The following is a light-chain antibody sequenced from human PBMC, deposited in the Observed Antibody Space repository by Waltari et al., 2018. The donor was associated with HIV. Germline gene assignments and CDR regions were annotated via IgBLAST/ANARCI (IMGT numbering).Light chain of an antibody. J-gene: IGKJ1*01. CDR3: QNYLSAPRT. CDR2: WAS. V-gene: IGKV4-1*01. CDR1: QRVLTSTDNKNY. Sequence: DTVMPPSLAPLPASLGARAPIICNSSQRVLTSTDNKNYLSWYQQRPGQPPKLIIYWASTREAWVPVRFSGSEAGTDFKLTVRDLKAEDVAVFCGQNYLSAPRTFRPGPKV.